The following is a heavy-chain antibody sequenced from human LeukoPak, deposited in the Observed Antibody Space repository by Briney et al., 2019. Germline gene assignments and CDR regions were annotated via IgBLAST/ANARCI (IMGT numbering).Heavy chain of an antibody. CDR3: ATETIGRHYDY. CDR2: IGPTGTDR. D-gene: IGHD1-14*01. J-gene: IGHJ4*02. Sequence: PGGSLRLSCAASGFTFSSCGFNWVRQAPGKGLEWVSSIGPTGTDRYYADSVRGRFTISRDNAKNSMYLQMDSLRDEDTAVYYCATETIGRHYDYWGQGTLLNVSS. V-gene: IGHV3-21*01. CDR1: GFTFSSCG.